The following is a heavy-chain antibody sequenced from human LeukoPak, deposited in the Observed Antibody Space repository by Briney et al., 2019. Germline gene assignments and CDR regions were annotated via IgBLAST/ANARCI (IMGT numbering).Heavy chain of an antibody. J-gene: IGHJ4*02. CDR3: ASDRSYDKGPLDY. CDR1: GYTFTDYY. V-gene: IGHV1-2*04. CDR2: INPNSDDT. Sequence: ASMKVSCKASGYTFTDYYMHWVRQAPGQGLEWMGWINPNSDDTKYAQKFQGWVTMTRDTSISTAYMELGRLTSDDTAVYYCASDRSYDKGPLDYWGQGTLVTVSS. D-gene: IGHD3-22*01.